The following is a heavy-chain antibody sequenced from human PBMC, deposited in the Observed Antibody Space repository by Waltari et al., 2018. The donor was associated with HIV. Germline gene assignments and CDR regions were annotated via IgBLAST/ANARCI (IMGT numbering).Heavy chain of an antibody. CDR3: ARSYYGSGNWFDP. CDR2: INPNSGGT. Sequence: QVQLVQSGAEVTKPGAAFKVSCKASGSTLPGYYMHWVRQAAGQGLEWMGWINPNSGGTNNAQKCQGRGTMTRDTSISTAYMELSRLRSDDTAVYYCARSYYGSGNWFDPWGQGTLVTVSS. D-gene: IGHD3-10*01. CDR1: GSTLPGYY. V-gene: IGHV1-2*02. J-gene: IGHJ5*02.